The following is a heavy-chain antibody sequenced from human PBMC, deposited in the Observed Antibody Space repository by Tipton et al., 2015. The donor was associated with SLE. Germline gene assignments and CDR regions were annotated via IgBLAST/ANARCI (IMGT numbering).Heavy chain of an antibody. D-gene: IGHD6-19*01. Sequence: TLSLTCAVYGGSFSTDGVYWSWIRQHPGKGLEWIGNIYHTGTTYYNPSLKSRVTISVDTSKNQFSLKLSSVTAADTAVYYCARLLGPPGYSSALFDYWGQGTLVTVSS. J-gene: IGHJ4*02. V-gene: IGHV4-31*11. CDR2: IYHTGTT. CDR3: ARLLGPPGYSSALFDY. CDR1: GGSFSTDGVY.